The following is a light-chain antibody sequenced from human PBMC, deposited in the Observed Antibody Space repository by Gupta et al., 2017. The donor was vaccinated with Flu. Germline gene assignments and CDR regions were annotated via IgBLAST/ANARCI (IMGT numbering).Light chain of an antibody. V-gene: IGKV2-28*01. CDR1: QSLLHNNGYNY. Sequence: DIVMTQSPLSLPVTPGEPASISCRSSQSLLHNNGYNYLDWYLQRPGQSPQLLIYLGSNRASGVPDRFSGSESGTDFTLKISRVEAEDVGVYYCMQALQTPRSFGQGTKLEIK. CDR2: LGS. CDR3: MQALQTPRS. J-gene: IGKJ2*04.